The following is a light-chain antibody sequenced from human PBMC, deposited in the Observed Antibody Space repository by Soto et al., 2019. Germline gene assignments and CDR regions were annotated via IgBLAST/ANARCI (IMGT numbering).Light chain of an antibody. J-gene: IGLJ1*01. Sequence: QPVLTQPPSVSGAPGQRVTISCTGSSSNIGAGYVVHWYQQLPGAAPKLLIFSDDNRPSGVPDRFSGYNSGTSASLTITGLQPEDEADYYCQSSDNNRDYVFGSGTKLTVL. CDR3: QSSDNNRDYV. CDR2: SDD. CDR1: SSNIGAGYV. V-gene: IGLV1-40*01.